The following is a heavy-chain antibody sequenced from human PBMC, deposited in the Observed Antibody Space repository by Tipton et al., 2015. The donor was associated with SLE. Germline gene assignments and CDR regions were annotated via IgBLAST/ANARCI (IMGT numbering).Heavy chain of an antibody. CDR2: INPSDGGT. J-gene: IGHJ4*02. Sequence: QLVQSGAEVKKPGASVKVSCKASGFIFTKSYMHWVRQAPGQGLEWMGIINPSDGGTTYAQQFQGRVTMTRDTSTSTVYLELSSLRSEDTAVYFCARERSGMDEYYFDSWGQGTLVTDSS. CDR1: GFIFTKSY. V-gene: IGHV1-46*01. CDR3: ARERSGMDEYYFDS. D-gene: IGHD6-6*01.